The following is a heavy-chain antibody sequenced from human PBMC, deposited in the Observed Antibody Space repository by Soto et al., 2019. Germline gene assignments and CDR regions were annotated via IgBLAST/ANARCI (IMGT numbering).Heavy chain of an antibody. D-gene: IGHD3-3*01. CDR2: IVVGSGNT. J-gene: IGHJ4*02. Sequence: QMQLVQSGPEVKKPGTSVKVSCKASGFTFTSSAVQWVRQARGQRLEWIGWIVVGSGNTNYAQKFQERVTITRDMSTSTAYMELSSLRSEDTAVYYCAADEYDYEYWSGYHIANYWGQVTLVTVSS. V-gene: IGHV1-58*01. CDR3: AADEYDYEYWSGYHIANY. CDR1: GFTFTSSA.